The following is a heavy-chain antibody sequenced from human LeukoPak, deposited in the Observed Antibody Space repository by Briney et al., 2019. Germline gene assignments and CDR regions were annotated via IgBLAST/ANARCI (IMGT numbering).Heavy chain of an antibody. Sequence: GGSLRLSCAASGFTFSSYAMSWVRQAPGKGLEWVSAISGSGGSTYYADSVKGRFAISRDNSKNTLYLQMNSLRAEDTAVYYCAKDLPDGYSYGSEFDYWGQGTLVTVSS. CDR2: ISGSGGST. D-gene: IGHD5-18*01. CDR1: GFTFSSYA. V-gene: IGHV3-23*01. J-gene: IGHJ4*02. CDR3: AKDLPDGYSYGSEFDY.